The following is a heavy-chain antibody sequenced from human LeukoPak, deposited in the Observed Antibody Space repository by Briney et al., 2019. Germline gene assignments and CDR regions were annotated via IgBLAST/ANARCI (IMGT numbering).Heavy chain of an antibody. CDR1: GFTLSNYW. CDR2: LHSDGTST. V-gene: IGHV3-74*01. J-gene: IGHJ4*02. CDR3: ARSGWPYYFDS. D-gene: IGHD3-22*01. Sequence: PGGSLRLSCAASGFTLSNYWMHWVRQAPGKGLVWVSRLHSDGTSTSYADSVRGRFTISRDNAINTLYLQMNTLRAEDTAVYYCARSGWPYYFDSWGQGTLVAVSS.